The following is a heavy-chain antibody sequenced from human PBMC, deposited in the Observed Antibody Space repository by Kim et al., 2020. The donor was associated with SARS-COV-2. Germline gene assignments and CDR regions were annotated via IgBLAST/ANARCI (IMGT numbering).Heavy chain of an antibody. J-gene: IGHJ4*02. D-gene: IGHD3-10*01. CDR3: ASLHGGMVRGATFDY. CDR1: GGSISTSNYY. Sequence: SETLSLTCAVSGGSISTSNYYWGWIRQPPGKGLEWIGNIFYMGNSYYSPSLKSRVTFSVDTSKNHFSLKMTSVTAADTAVYYCASLHGGMVRGATFDYWGQGILVSVSS. V-gene: IGHV4-39*02. CDR2: IFYMGNS.